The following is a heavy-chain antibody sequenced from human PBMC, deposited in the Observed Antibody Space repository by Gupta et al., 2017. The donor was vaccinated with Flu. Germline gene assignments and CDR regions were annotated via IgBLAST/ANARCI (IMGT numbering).Heavy chain of an antibody. CDR1: GFTFRRSA. CDR2: ISGSGGST. CDR3: AKELAQTNMIVVVNDAFDI. V-gene: IGHV3-23*01. D-gene: IGHD3-22*01. J-gene: IGHJ3*02. Sequence: EVQLLESGGGLVQPGGSLRLSCAASGFTFRRSAMSWVRQGPGKGLEWVSAISGSGGSTYYADSVKGRFTISRDNSKNTLYLQMNSLRAEDTAVYYCAKELAQTNMIVVVNDAFDIWGQGTMVTVSS.